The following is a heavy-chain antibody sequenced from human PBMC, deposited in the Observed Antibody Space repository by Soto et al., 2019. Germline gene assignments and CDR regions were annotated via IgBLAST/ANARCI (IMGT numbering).Heavy chain of an antibody. D-gene: IGHD3-22*01. CDR3: ASTYYYDSSGYYPYYYDGMDV. V-gene: IGHV3-21*01. CDR2: ISSSSSYI. CDR1: GFTFSSYS. Sequence: EVQLVESGGGLVKPGGSLRLSCAASGFTFSSYSMNWVRQAPGKGLEWVSSISSSSSYIYYADSVKGRFTISRDNAKNSLYRQRNRLRAEDTAVYYCASTYYYDSSGYYPYYYDGMDVWGQGTTFTVSS. J-gene: IGHJ6*02.